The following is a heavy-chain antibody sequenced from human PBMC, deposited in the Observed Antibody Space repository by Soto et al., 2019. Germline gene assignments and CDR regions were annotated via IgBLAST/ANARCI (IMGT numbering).Heavy chain of an antibody. CDR1: GFTFSSYA. CDR2: ISGSGGST. D-gene: IGHD2-8*01. V-gene: IGHV3-23*01. CDR3: AKDSVLMVYAARTEYFDL. J-gene: IGHJ2*01. Sequence: GSLRLSCAASGFTFSSYAMSWVRQAPGKGLEWVSAISGSGGSTYYADSVKGRFTISRDNSKNTLYLQMNSLRAEDTAVYYCAKDSVLMVYAARTEYFDLWGRGTLVTVSS.